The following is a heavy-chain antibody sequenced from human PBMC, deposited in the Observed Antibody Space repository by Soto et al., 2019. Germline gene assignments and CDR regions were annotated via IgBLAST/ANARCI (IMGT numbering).Heavy chain of an antibody. CDR3: ASGHAPYSDFWSGYYLFDY. D-gene: IGHD3-3*01. CDR1: GGTFSSYA. V-gene: IGHV1-69*01. J-gene: IGHJ4*02. Sequence: QVQLVQSGAEVKKPGSSVKVSCKASGGTFSSYAISWVRQAPGQGLEWMGGIIPIFGTANYAQKFQGRVTITADESTSTAYMELSSLRSENTAVYYCASGHAPYSDFWSGYYLFDYWGQGTLVTVSS. CDR2: IIPIFGTA.